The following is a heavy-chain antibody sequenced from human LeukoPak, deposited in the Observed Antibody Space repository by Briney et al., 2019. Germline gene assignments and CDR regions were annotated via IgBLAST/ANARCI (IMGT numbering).Heavy chain of an antibody. CDR2: ISSSSSYI. CDR1: GFTFSSYS. J-gene: IGHJ4*02. CDR3: AKGRGSSSFATSDY. D-gene: IGHD6-13*01. V-gene: IGHV3-21*04. Sequence: GGSLRVSCAASGFTFSSYSMNWVRQAPGKGLEWVSSISSSSSYIYYADSAKGRFTISRDNAKNSLYLQMNSLRAEDTAVYYCAKGRGSSSFATSDYWGQGTLVTVSS.